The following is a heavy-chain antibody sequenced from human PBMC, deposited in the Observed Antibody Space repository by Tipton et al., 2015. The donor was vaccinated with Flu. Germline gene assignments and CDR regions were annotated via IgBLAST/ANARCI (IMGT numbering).Heavy chain of an antibody. Sequence: TLSLTCTVSGGSISSSSYYWGWIRQPPGKALEWIGSIFYSGSVYYNPSLYSLLTISVDTSTNQFSLNVDLVTAADTAVYYYAGHHSAAPGKPLDYWGQGTLVTISS. CDR2: IFYSGSV. CDR3: AGHHSAAPGKPLDY. V-gene: IGHV4-39*01. CDR1: GGSISSSSYY. D-gene: IGHD1-14*01. J-gene: IGHJ4*02.